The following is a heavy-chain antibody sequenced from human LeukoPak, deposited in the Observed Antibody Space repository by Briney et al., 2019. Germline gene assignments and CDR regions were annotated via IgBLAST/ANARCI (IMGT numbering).Heavy chain of an antibody. Sequence: PGGSLRLSCAASGFTLSSYGMHWVRQAPGKGLEWVAFIRYDGSNKYYADSVKGRFTISRDNSKNTLYLQMNSLRAEDTAVYYCARKNAYYYGSGSPDYWGQGTLVTVSS. D-gene: IGHD3-10*01. V-gene: IGHV3-30*02. CDR2: IRYDGSNK. CDR1: GFTLSSYG. CDR3: ARKNAYYYGSGSPDY. J-gene: IGHJ4*02.